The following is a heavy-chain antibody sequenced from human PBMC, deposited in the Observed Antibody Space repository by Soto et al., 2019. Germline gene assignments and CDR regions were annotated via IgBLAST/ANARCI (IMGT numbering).Heavy chain of an antibody. Sequence: GGSLRLSCAASGFNFRNYRMNWVRQAPGKGLEWVASIKQDGTEKYYVDSVEGRFTIFRDNAKNSLSLHMNSLRADDTAVYYCASDYSSGWYGAFDPWSQGTLVTVSS. D-gene: IGHD6-19*01. CDR3: ASDYSSGWYGAFDP. V-gene: IGHV3-7*03. CDR2: IKQDGTEK. J-gene: IGHJ5*02. CDR1: GFNFRNYR.